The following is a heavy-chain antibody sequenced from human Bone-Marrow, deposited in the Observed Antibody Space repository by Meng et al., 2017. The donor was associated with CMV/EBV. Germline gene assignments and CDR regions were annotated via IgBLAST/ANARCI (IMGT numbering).Heavy chain of an antibody. CDR3: AKDGTYYDFWSGYTYYYYYYGMDV. D-gene: IGHD3-3*01. CDR2: ISGSGGST. Sequence: GGSLRLSCAASGFTCSSYSMSWVRQAPGKGLEWVSAISGSGGSTYYADSVKGRFTISRDNSKNTLYLQMNSLRAEDTAVYYCAKDGTYYDFWSGYTYYYYYYGMDVWGQGTTVTVSS. J-gene: IGHJ6*02. CDR1: GFTCSSYS. V-gene: IGHV3-23*01.